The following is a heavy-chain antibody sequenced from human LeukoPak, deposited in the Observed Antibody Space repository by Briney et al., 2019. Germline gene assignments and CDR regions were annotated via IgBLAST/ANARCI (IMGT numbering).Heavy chain of an antibody. V-gene: IGHV3-74*01. CDR1: GFTFSGFW. CDR2: ISFDGSDA. CDR3: ARDRYSSGWYGDFDC. D-gene: IGHD6-19*01. Sequence: GGSLRLSCAASGFTFSGFWMHWVRQAPGKGLVWVSCISFDGSDATYADSVKGRFTISRDNAKNTLHLQMDSLTVEDTAVYYCARDRYSSGWYGDFDCWGQGTPVTVSS. J-gene: IGHJ4*02.